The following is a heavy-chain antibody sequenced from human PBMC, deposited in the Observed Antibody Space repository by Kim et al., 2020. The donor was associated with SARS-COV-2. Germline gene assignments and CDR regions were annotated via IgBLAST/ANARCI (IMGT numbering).Heavy chain of an antibody. V-gene: IGHV4-38-2*02. Sequence: SETLSLTCTVSGYSISSGYYWGWIRQPPGKGLEWIGSIYHSGSTYYNPSLKSRVTISVDTSKNQFSLKLSSVTAADTAVYYCARDDLSSGNAFDIWGQGTMVTVSS. D-gene: IGHD3-10*01. CDR3: ARDDLSSGNAFDI. J-gene: IGHJ3*02. CDR2: IYHSGST. CDR1: GYSISSGYY.